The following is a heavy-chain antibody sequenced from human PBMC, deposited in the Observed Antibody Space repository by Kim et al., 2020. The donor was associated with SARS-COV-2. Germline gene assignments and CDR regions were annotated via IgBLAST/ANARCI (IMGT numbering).Heavy chain of an antibody. CDR2: IKSKTDGGTT. V-gene: IGHV3-15*01. Sequence: GGSLRLSCAASGFTFSNAWMSWVRQAPGKGLEWVGRIKSKTDGGTTDYAAPVKGRFTISRDDSKNTLYLQMNSLKTEDTAVYYCTTGLEEQWLVFEYYFDYWGQGTLVTVSS. J-gene: IGHJ4*02. CDR3: TTGLEEQWLVFEYYFDY. D-gene: IGHD6-19*01. CDR1: GFTFSNAW.